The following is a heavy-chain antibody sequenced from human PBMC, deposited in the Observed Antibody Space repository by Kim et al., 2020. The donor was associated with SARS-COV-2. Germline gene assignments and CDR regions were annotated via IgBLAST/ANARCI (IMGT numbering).Heavy chain of an antibody. CDR2: IYYSGST. V-gene: IGHV4-39*01. CDR3: ARPYDSSGWFDP. CDR1: GGSISSSSYY. Sequence: SETLSLTCTVSGGSISSSSYYWGWIRQPPGKGLEWIGSIYYSGSTYYNPSLKSRVTISVDTSKNQFSLKLSSVTAADTAVYYCARPYDSSGWFDPWGQGTLVTVSS. D-gene: IGHD3-22*01. J-gene: IGHJ5*02.